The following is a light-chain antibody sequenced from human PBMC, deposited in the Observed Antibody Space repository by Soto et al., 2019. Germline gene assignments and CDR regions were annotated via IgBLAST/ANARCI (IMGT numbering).Light chain of an antibody. Sequence: DIQVTHSPSTLSASVGDRVTITCRASQSISTWLAWYQQEPGKAPKLLIHKASSLQSGVPSRFSGSGSGTDFTLTISSLHPDDFATYYCQQYNSYSPPFGQRTKVDIK. V-gene: IGKV1-5*03. CDR3: QQYNSYSPP. CDR1: QSISTW. J-gene: IGKJ1*01. CDR2: KAS.